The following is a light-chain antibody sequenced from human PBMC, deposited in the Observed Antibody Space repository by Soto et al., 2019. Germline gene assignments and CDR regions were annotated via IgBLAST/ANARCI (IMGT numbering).Light chain of an antibody. J-gene: IGKJ4*01. V-gene: IGKV3-20*01. CDR1: QSVSSSY. CDR2: GAA. CDR3: QQCGSSPLT. Sequence: EIVLTQFPGTLSLSPGESATLSCRASQSVSSSYLAWYQQKPGQAPRVLIYGAASRASGNPDRFSGSGSGTDVTLTISRLEPEDFAVYYCQQCGSSPLTFGGGTRVEIK.